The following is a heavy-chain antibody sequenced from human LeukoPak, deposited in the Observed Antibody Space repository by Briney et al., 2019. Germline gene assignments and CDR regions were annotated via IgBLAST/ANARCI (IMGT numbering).Heavy chain of an antibody. V-gene: IGHV4-59*12. D-gene: IGHD3-9*01. CDR3: ARVSSYYDILTGYSNYYMDV. CDR2: IYYSGST. Sequence: SETLSPTCTVSGGSISSYYWSWIRQPPGKGLEWIGSIYYSGSTYYNPSLKSRITMSVDTSKNQFSLNLSSVTAADTAVYYCARVSSYYDILTGYSNYYMDVWGKGTTVTISS. CDR1: GGSISSYY. J-gene: IGHJ6*03.